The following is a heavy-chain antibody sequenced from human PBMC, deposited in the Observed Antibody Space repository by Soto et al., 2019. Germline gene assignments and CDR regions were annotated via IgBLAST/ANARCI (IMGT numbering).Heavy chain of an antibody. CDR1: GFTFSRYW. D-gene: IGHD2-2*03. CDR2: INIYGSST. V-gene: IGHV3-74*01. CDR3: ARGWIGDLNDAFDI. J-gene: IGHJ3*02. Sequence: EVQLVESGGGSVQPGGSLRLSCAASGFTFSRYWMHWVRQAPGKGLVWVSRINIYGSSTDYADSVKGRFIISRDNAKNTLYLQMNSLRVEDTAVYYCARGWIGDLNDAFDIWGQGTMVTVSS.